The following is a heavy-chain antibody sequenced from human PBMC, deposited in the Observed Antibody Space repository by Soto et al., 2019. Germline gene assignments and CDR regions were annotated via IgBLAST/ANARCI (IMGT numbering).Heavy chain of an antibody. D-gene: IGHD7-27*01. J-gene: IGHJ5*02. CDR2: IYYSGST. V-gene: IGHV4-39*01. CDR1: GGSISSSSYY. CDR3: ALLFPNLYNWFDP. Sequence: SETLSLTCTVSGGSISSSSYYWGWIRQPPGKGLEWIGSIYYSGSTYYDPSLKSRVTISVDTSKNQFSLTLSSVTAADTAVYYCALLFPNLYNWFDPWGQGTLVTVSS.